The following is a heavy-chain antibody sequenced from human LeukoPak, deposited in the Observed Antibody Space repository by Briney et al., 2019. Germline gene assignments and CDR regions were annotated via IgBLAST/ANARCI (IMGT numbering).Heavy chain of an antibody. D-gene: IGHD2-2*01. V-gene: IGHV3-23*01. CDR2: ISGSGGST. CDR1: GFTFSSYA. Sequence: QAGGSLRLSCAASGFTFSSYAMSWARQAPGKGLEWVSAISGSGGSTYYADSVKGRFTISRDNSKNTLYLQMNSLRAEDTAVYYCAKDSRALVVVPAAVDYWGQGTWSPSPQ. J-gene: IGHJ4*02. CDR3: AKDSRALVVVPAAVDY.